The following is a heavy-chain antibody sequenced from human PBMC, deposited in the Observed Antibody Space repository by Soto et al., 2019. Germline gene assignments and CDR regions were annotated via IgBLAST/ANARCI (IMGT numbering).Heavy chain of an antibody. Sequence: QVQLVQSGAEVKKPGASVKVSCKAFGYTFTSYDINWVRQATGQGLEWMGWMNPDSGNTGSAQKFQGRVTMTRNTAINTDYLELSSLTSEDTAVYYCVRGEGRATAVWGQGTRVSVSS. CDR1: GYTFTSYD. CDR2: MNPDSGNT. V-gene: IGHV1-8*02. CDR3: VRGEGRATAV. J-gene: IGHJ6*02. D-gene: IGHD5-12*01.